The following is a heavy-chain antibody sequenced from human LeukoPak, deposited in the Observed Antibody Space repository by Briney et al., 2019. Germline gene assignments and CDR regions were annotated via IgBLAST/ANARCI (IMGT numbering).Heavy chain of an antibody. CDR3: ATSVGPSPRGDY. Sequence: SETLSLTCNVSNYSISSAYHWGWIRQSPGKGLEWIGSIYYTGSTYYSPSLKSRVTMSLDTSKNQFSLKLNSVTAADTAVYYCATSVGPSPRGDYWGRGTLITVSS. V-gene: IGHV4-38-2*02. CDR2: IYYTGST. J-gene: IGHJ4*02. D-gene: IGHD1-26*01. CDR1: NYSISSAYH.